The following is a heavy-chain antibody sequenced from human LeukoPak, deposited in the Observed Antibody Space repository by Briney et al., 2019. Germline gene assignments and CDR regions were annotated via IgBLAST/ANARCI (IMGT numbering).Heavy chain of an antibody. V-gene: IGHV4-4*07. CDR2: IYTSGST. Sequence: SETLSLTCTVSGVSISSYSWSWIRQPAGKGLEWIGRIYTSGSTNYNPSLKSRVTMSVDTSKNQFSLKLSSVTAADTAVYYCARTVPSITIFGVVIYYYYYYMDVWGKGTTVTVSS. J-gene: IGHJ6*03. CDR3: ARTVPSITIFGVVIYYYYYYMDV. D-gene: IGHD3-3*01. CDR1: GVSISSYS.